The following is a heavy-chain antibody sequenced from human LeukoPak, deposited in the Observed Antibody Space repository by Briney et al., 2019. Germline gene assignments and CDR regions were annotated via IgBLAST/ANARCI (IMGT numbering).Heavy chain of an antibody. CDR3: ASGQGDYGDSFDY. CDR1: GGTFSSYA. V-gene: IGHV1-69*05. Sequence: SVKVSCKASGGTFSSYAISWVRQAPGQGLEWMGRIIPIFGTANYAQKFQGRVTIATDESTSTAYMELSSLRSEDTAVYYCASGQGDYGDSFDYWGQGTLVTVSS. J-gene: IGHJ4*02. CDR2: IIPIFGTA. D-gene: IGHD4-17*01.